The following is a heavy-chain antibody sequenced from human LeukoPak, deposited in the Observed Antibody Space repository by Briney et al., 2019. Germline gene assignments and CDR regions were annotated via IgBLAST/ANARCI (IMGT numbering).Heavy chain of an antibody. CDR2: ISWNSGSI. CDR3: ARGCPYDILTGCAFDY. V-gene: IGHV3-9*01. D-gene: IGHD3-9*01. J-gene: IGHJ4*02. CDR1: GFTFDDYA. Sequence: GGSLRLSCAASGFTFDDYAMHWVRQAPGKGLEWVSGISWNSGSIGYADSVKGRFTISRDNAKNSLYLQMNSLRAEDTAVFYCARGCPYDILTGCAFDYWGQGTLVTVSS.